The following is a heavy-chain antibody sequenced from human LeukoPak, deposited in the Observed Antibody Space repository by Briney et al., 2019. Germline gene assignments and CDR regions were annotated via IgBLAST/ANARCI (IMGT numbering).Heavy chain of an antibody. Sequence: ASVKVSCKASGYTFTSHAMHWVRQAPGQRLEWMGWINAGNGNTKYSQKFQGRVTITRDTSASTAYMELSSLRSEDTAVYYCARDPRIAAAGGRFDYWGQGTLVTVSS. CDR1: GYTFTSHA. CDR3: ARDPRIAAAGGRFDY. J-gene: IGHJ4*02. CDR2: INAGNGNT. V-gene: IGHV1-3*01. D-gene: IGHD6-13*01.